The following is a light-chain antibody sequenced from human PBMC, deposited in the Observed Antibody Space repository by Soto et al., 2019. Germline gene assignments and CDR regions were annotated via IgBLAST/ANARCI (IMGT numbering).Light chain of an antibody. CDR1: SSDVGAYDY. V-gene: IGLV2-14*03. J-gene: IGLJ1*01. Sequence: QSVLTQPASVSGSPGQSITISCTGTSSDVGAYDYVSWYQQYPGKAPKLMIYDVTDRPSGVSDRFFGSKSGNTASLTISGLQAEDEADYYCSSYTSGSTPYVFGTGTQLTVL. CDR3: SSYTSGSTPYV. CDR2: DVT.